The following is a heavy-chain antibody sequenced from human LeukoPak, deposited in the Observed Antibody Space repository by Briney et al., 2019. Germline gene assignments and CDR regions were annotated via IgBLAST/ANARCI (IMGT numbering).Heavy chain of an antibody. J-gene: IGHJ4*02. Sequence: PGGSLRLSCAASGFTFSSYGMSWVRQAPGKGLEWVSAISGSGGSTYYADSVKGRFTISRDNSKNTLYLQMNSLRAEDTAVYYCAKDLDWLLSKQFDYWGQGTLVTVSS. CDR1: GFTFSSYG. CDR3: AKDLDWLLSKQFDY. D-gene: IGHD3-9*01. CDR2: ISGSGGST. V-gene: IGHV3-23*01.